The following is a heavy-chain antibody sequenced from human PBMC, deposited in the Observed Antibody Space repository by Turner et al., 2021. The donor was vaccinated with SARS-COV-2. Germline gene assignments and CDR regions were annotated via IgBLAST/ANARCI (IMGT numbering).Heavy chain of an antibody. CDR1: GFSFNDYG. CDR3: ARDSNVMTSYGDL. J-gene: IGHJ4*02. V-gene: IGHV3-33*01. CDR2: IRADGNNK. Sequence: QVLLEQSGGGVVQPGGSLRLSCVGSGFSFNDYGMHWVRQDPEKGFEWVGGIRADGNNKYYVESVRGRFSISRDNSKNTIDLQMNSLRVDDTAVYYCARDSNVMTSYGDLWGQGTLVTVSS. D-gene: IGHD3-22*01.